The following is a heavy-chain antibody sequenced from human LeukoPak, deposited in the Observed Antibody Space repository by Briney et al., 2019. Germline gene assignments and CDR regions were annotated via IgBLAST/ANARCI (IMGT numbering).Heavy chain of an antibody. CDR3: ARLRALSYYDSSGDFYYFEY. J-gene: IGHJ4*02. D-gene: IGHD3-22*01. Sequence: SETLSLTCTVSGASISSYYWGWLRQPPGKGLEWIGFIYYSGITNYNPSLKSRVTISVDMSKNQFPLKLTSVTAADTAVYYCARLRALSYYDSSGDFYYFEYWGRGALVTVSS. CDR1: GASISSYY. V-gene: IGHV4-59*01. CDR2: IYYSGIT.